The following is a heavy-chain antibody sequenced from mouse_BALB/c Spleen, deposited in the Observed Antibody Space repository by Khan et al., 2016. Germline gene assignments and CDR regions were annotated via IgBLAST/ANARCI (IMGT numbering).Heavy chain of an antibody. CDR3: ARNDYEVDY. Sequence: QVQLQQSGAELARPGASVKLSCKASGYTFTSYWMQWVKQRPGQGLEWIGAIYPGDGDTRYTQKFKGKATLTADKSSSTAYMQLSSLASEDSAFYYCARNDYEVDYWGQGTTLTVSS. J-gene: IGHJ2*01. V-gene: IGHV1-87*01. CDR2: IYPGDGDT. CDR1: GYTFTSYW. D-gene: IGHD2-4*01.